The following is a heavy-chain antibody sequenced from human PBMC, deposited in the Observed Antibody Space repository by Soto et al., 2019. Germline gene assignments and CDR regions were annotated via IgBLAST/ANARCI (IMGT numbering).Heavy chain of an antibody. Sequence: GGSLRLSCAASGFTFSSYAMSWVRQAPGKGLEWVSGISGSGGSTYYADSVKGRFTISRDNSKNTLYLQMNSLRAEDTAVYYCAKWRDSNYTHWLDPWGQGTLVTVSS. V-gene: IGHV3-23*01. J-gene: IGHJ5*02. CDR2: ISGSGGST. CDR1: GFTFSSYA. CDR3: AKWRDSNYTHWLDP. D-gene: IGHD4-4*01.